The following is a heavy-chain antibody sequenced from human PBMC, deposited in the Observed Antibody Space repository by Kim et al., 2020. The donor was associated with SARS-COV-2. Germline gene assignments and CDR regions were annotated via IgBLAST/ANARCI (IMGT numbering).Heavy chain of an antibody. CDR3: ARGGYSGSPFDY. Sequence: NYAQTFQGRVTITADESTSTAYMELSSLRSEDTAVYYCARGGYSGSPFDYWGQGTLVTVSS. D-gene: IGHD1-26*01. V-gene: IGHV1-69*01. J-gene: IGHJ4*02.